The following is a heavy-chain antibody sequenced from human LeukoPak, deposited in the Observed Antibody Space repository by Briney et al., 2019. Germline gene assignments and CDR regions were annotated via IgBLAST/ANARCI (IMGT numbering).Heavy chain of an antibody. CDR3: ARITRYYDILTGYHYYFDY. J-gene: IGHJ4*02. V-gene: IGHV4-34*01. D-gene: IGHD3-9*01. CDR2: INHSGST. CDR1: GGSFSGYY. Sequence: SETLSLTCAVYGGSFSGYYWSWIRQPPGKGLEWIGEINHSGSTNYNPPLKSRVTISVDTSKNQFSLKLSSVTAADTAVYYCARITRYYDILTGYHYYFDYWGQGTLVTVSS.